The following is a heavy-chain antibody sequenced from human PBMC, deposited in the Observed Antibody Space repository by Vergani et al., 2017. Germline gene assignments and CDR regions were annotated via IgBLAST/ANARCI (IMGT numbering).Heavy chain of an antibody. CDR3: SVRPRVNLVGGYIGTKRTFDY. D-gene: IGHD5-12*01. Sequence: QVQLQQWGAGVVKPSGTLSLTCAVFGESFSSFNWSWIRKPQGKGLGWIGEINNDGHTNYNPSLESRVTVSRVTAKNQFSLNLMSVTAADTAMYYCSVRPRVNLVGGYIGTKRTFDYWSQGRLVTVSS. J-gene: IGHJ4*02. CDR2: INNDGHT. CDR1: GESFSSFN. V-gene: IGHV4-34*02.